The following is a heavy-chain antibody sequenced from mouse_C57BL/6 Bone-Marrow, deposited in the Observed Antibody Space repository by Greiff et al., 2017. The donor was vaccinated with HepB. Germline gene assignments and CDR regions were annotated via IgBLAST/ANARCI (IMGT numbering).Heavy chain of an antibody. V-gene: IGHV1-18*01. CDR3: ATRGSRGFAY. CDR2: INPNNGGT. Sequence: VQLKQSGPELVKPGASVKIPCKASGYTFTDYNMDWVKQSHGKSLEWIGDINPNNGGTIYNQKFKGKATLTVDKSSSTAYMELRSLTSEDTAVYYCATRGSRGFAYWGQGTLVTVSA. J-gene: IGHJ3*01. D-gene: IGHD1-1*01. CDR1: GYTFTDYN.